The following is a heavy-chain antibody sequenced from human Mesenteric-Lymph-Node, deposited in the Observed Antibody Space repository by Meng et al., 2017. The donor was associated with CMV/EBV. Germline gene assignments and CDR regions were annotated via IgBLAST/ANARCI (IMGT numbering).Heavy chain of an antibody. V-gene: IGHV3-48*04. CDR3: ARVRAGSNYYDY. CDR2: IGGGSVTI. D-gene: IGHD1-26*01. Sequence: GESLKISCTVSGFTFSSHDMNWVRQVPGKGLEWISHIGGGSVTIYYSDSLKGRFIVSRDNAKNSLYLQMNSLRVDDTAVYYCARVRAGSNYYDYWGQGTLVTVSS. J-gene: IGHJ4*02. CDR1: GFTFSSHD.